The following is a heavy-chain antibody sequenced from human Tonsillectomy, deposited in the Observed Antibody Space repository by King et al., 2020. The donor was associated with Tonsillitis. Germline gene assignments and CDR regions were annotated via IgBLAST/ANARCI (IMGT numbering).Heavy chain of an antibody. CDR3: AREQNYGIDV. Sequence: VQLVESGGGLVQPGGSLRLSCAASGFTFNGYWMTWVRQAPGKGLEWVANIKQDGTEKYYVDSVKGRFTISRDNAKNSLYLQMNSLRAEDTAVYYWAREQNYGIDVWGQGPTVTVSS. V-gene: IGHV3-7*03. J-gene: IGHJ6*02. CDR2: IKQDGTEK. D-gene: IGHD3-10*01. CDR1: GFTFNGYW.